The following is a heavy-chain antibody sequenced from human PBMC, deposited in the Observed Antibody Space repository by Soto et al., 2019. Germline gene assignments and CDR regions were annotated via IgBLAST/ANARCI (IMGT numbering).Heavy chain of an antibody. D-gene: IGHD2-15*01. CDR3: ARHTPAISISDH. J-gene: IGHJ4*02. Sequence: PSETLSLTCTVSGGSVSSGSDYWSWIRQPPGKGLEWIGYIYYSGSTNYNPSLKSRVTISVDTSKNQFSLKLSSVTAADTAVYYCARHTPAISISDHWGQGTLVTVSS. CDR1: GGSVSSGSDY. V-gene: IGHV4-61*01. CDR2: IYYSGST.